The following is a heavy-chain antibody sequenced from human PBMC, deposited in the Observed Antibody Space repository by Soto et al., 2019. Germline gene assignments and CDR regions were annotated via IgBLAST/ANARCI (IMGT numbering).Heavy chain of an antibody. Sequence: GGSLRLSCAASGFTFSSYAMHWVRQAPGKGLEYVSAISSNGGSTYYADSVKGRFTISRDNSKNTLYLQMGSLRAEDMAVYYCARAGGYCSSTSCLYYFDYWGQGTLVTVSS. V-gene: IGHV3-64*02. D-gene: IGHD2-2*03. CDR1: GFTFSSYA. CDR2: ISSNGGST. J-gene: IGHJ4*02. CDR3: ARAGGYCSSTSCLYYFDY.